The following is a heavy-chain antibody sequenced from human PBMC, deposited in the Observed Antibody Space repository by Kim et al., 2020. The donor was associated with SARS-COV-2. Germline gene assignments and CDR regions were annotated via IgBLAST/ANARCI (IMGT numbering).Heavy chain of an antibody. CDR3: ARGLGIAAAGKGYYYMDV. Sequence: SETLSLTCAVYGGSFSGYYWSWIRQPPGKGLEWIGEINHSGSTNYNPSLKSRVTISVDTSKNQFSLKLSSVTAADTAVYYCARGLGIAAAGKGYYYMDVWGKGTTVTVSS. CDR1: GGSFSGYY. CDR2: INHSGST. V-gene: IGHV4-34*01. D-gene: IGHD6-13*01. J-gene: IGHJ6*03.